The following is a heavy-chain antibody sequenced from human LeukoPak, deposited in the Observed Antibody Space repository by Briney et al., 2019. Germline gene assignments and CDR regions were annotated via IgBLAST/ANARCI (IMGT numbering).Heavy chain of an antibody. CDR2: IYHSGST. J-gene: IGHJ5*02. CDR3: ARDYYDFWSGPKTGFDP. D-gene: IGHD3-3*01. V-gene: IGHV4-4*02. CDR1: GGSISSSNW. Sequence: PSETLSLTCAVSGGSISSSNWWSWVRQPPGKGLEWIGDIYHSGSTNSNPSLKSRVTTSVDKSKNQFSLKLNSVTAADTAVYYCARDYYDFWSGPKTGFDPWGQGTLVTVSS.